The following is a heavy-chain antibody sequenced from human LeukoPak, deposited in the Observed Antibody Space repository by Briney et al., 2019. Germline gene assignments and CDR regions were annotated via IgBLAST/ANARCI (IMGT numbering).Heavy chain of an antibody. CDR3: ARDWFRLGMHDAFDI. V-gene: IGHV3-30*03. Sequence: PGTSLRLSCAASGFTFSTYGMHWVRQAPGKGLEWVALISDNGSNKYYADSVKGRFTISRDNSKNTLYLQMNSLRAEDTAVYYCARDWFRLGMHDAFDIWGQGTMVTVSS. CDR1: GFTFSTYG. J-gene: IGHJ3*02. CDR2: ISDNGSNK. D-gene: IGHD3-10*01.